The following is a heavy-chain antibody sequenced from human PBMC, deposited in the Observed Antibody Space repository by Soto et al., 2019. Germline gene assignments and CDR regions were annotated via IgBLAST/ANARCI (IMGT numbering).Heavy chain of an antibody. D-gene: IGHD3-9*01. CDR3: ARSSGAGLRYFDWLLQGVDYFDY. CDR1: GFTFSSYS. V-gene: IGHV3-21*01. CDR2: ISSSSSYI. J-gene: IGHJ4*02. Sequence: GGSLRLSCAASGFTFSSYSMNWVRQAPGKGLEWVSSISSSSSYIYYADSVKGRFTISRDNAKNSLYPQMNSLRAEDTAVYYCARSSGAGLRYFDWLLQGVDYFDYWGQGTLVTVSS.